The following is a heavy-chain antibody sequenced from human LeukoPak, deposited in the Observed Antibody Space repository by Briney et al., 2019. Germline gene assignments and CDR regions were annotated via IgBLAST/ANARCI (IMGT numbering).Heavy chain of an antibody. J-gene: IGHJ4*02. V-gene: IGHV1-8*02. CDR1: GYTFTSYD. CDR3: ARDSYSSSWYDAVGYFDY. Sequence: GASVKVSCKASGYTFTSYDINWVRQATGQGLEWMGWMNPNSGNTGYAQKFQGRVTMTRDTSISTAYMELSRLRSDDTAVYYCARDSYSSSWYDAVGYFDYWGQGTLVTVSS. D-gene: IGHD6-13*01. CDR2: MNPNSGNT.